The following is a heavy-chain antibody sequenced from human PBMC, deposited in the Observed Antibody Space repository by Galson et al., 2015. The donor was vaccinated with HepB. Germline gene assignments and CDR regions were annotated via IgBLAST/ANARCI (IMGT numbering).Heavy chain of an antibody. CDR3: AKYDIAVAGWEVGMDAFDI. Sequence: SLRLSCAASGFTFSSYSMNWVRQAPGKGLEWVSSISSSSSYIYYADSVKGRFTISRDNAKNSLYLQMNSLRAEDTAVYYCAKYDIAVAGWEVGMDAFDIWGQGTMVTVSS. J-gene: IGHJ3*02. CDR2: ISSSSSYI. V-gene: IGHV3-21*01. CDR1: GFTFSSYS. D-gene: IGHD6-19*01.